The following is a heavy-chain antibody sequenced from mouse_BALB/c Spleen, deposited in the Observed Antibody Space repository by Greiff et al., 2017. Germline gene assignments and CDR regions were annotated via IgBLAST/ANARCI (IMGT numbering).Heavy chain of an antibody. J-gene: IGHJ3*01. CDR1: GYSITSCYY. V-gene: IGHV3-6*02. Sequence: ESGPGLVKPSQSLSLTCSVTGYSITSCYYWNWIRQFPGNKLEWMGYISYDGSNNYNPSLKNRISITRDTSKNQFFLKLNSVTTEDTATYYCARAPYYRYDWFAYWGQGTLVTVSA. CDR3: ARAPYYRYDWFAY. D-gene: IGHD2-14*01. CDR2: ISYDGSN.